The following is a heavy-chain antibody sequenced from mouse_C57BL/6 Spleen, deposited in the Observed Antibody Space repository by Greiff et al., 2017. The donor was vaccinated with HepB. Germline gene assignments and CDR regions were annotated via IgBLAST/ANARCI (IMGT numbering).Heavy chain of an antibody. CDR3: ARKTTVVDYYAMDY. V-gene: IGHV5-17*01. CDR2: ISSGSSTI. J-gene: IGHJ4*01. CDR1: GFTFSDYG. D-gene: IGHD1-1*01. Sequence: EVKLVESGGGLVKPGGSLKLSCAASGFTFSDYGMHWVRQAPEKGLEWVAYISSGSSTIYYADTVKGRFTISRDNAKNTLFLQMTSLRSEDTAMYYCARKTTVVDYYAMDYWGQGTSVTVSS.